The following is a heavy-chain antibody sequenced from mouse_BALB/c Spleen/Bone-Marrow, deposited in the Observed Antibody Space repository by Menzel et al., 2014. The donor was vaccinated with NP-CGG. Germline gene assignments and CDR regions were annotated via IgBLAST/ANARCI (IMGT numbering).Heavy chain of an antibody. CDR1: GFSLTSYG. J-gene: IGHJ3*01. CDR2: IWAGGST. CDR3: ARVFTTATWGFAY. V-gene: IGHV2-9*02. Sequence: QVHVKQSGPGLVAPSQSLSITCTVSGFSLTSYGVHWVRQSPGKGLEWLGAIWAGGSTNYNSALMSRLSITKDNSKNQFFLEMDSLQTDDTAMYYCARVFTTATWGFAYWGQGTLVTVSA. D-gene: IGHD1-2*01.